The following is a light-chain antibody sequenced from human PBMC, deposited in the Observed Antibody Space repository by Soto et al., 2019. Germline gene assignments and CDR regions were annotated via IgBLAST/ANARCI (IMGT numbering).Light chain of an antibody. CDR2: LGS. Sequence: DIVMTQSPLSLPVTPGEPASISCRSSQSLLHSNGYNYLDWYLQKPGQSPQLLIYLGSNRASGVPDRFSGSGSSKEFTLKISRGEAGEVGVYYWIQAPQNPGFGQGTRLENK. CDR1: QSLLHSNGYNY. CDR3: IQAPQNPG. J-gene: IGKJ5*01. V-gene: IGKV2-28*01.